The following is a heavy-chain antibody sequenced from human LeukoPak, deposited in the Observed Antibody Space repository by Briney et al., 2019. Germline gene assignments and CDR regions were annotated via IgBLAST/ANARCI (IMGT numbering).Heavy chain of an antibody. CDR2: IYYSGST. J-gene: IGHJ3*02. Sequence: SETLSLTRTVSGGSINSYYWSWIRQPPGKGLEWIGYIYYSGSTNYNPSLKSRVTISVDTSKSQFSLKLSSVTPADSAVYYCARTGIAAAGKSKDAFDIWGQGTMVTVSS. CDR1: GGSINSYY. D-gene: IGHD6-13*01. V-gene: IGHV4-59*01. CDR3: ARTGIAAAGKSKDAFDI.